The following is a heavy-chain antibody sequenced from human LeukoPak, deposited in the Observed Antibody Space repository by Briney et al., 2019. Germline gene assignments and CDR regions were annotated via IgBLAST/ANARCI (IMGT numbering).Heavy chain of an antibody. CDR1: GRLFTSYG. D-gene: IGHD6-13*01. CDR3: VRARGCSNCVLTDGFDS. J-gene: IGHJ3*01. CDR2: KSNFDGDS. Sequence: ASVKVSCKASGRLFTSYGIAWVRQAPGKGLEWLGWKSNFDGDSKVAENLQGRVTLTSDSSTTTAYMELTSLKVEDTAVYYCVRARGCSNCVLTDGFDSWGQGTKVTVSS. V-gene: IGHV1-18*01.